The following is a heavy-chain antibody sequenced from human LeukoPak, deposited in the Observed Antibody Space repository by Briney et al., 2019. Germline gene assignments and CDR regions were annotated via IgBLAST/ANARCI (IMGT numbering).Heavy chain of an antibody. D-gene: IGHD3-22*01. Sequence: SETLSLTCTVSGGSISRYYWNWIRQPPGERLEWIGWIHYSGSTAYNPSLESRVTMSVDTSKNRISLKMTSVTAADAATYYCARWGYFDSSGYFVVDYWGQGALVTVSS. CDR2: IHYSGST. J-gene: IGHJ4*02. CDR1: GGSISRYY. CDR3: ARWGYFDSSGYFVVDY. V-gene: IGHV4-59*01.